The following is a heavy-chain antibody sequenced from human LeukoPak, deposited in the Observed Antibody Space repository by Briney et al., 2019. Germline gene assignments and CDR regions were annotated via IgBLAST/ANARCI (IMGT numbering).Heavy chain of an antibody. CDR1: GGTFSSYA. D-gene: IGHD4-17*01. J-gene: IGHJ6*02. CDR2: IIPILGIA. V-gene: IGHV1-69*04. Sequence: ASVKVSCKASGGTFSSYAISWVRQAPGQGLEWRGRIIPILGIANYAQKFQGRVTITADKSTSTAYMELSSLRSEDTAVYYCARSGYDDYDHYYYYGMDVWGQGTTVTVSS. CDR3: ARSGYDDYDHYYYYGMDV.